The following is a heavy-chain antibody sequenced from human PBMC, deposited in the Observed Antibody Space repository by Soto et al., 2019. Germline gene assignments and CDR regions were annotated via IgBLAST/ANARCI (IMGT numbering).Heavy chain of an antibody. J-gene: IGHJ4*02. CDR2: INGANGNT. V-gene: IGHV1-3*01. D-gene: IGHD1-1*01. CDR3: XXDRFYXDGXGTYGYLDY. Sequence: QVQLVQSGAEVKKSGAAVKVSCKASGYSFTNYALHWVRQAPGQRLECMGWINGANGNTMYSEKFQGRVTITRDTSXSTXYXXXXXLXXXXXXXXXXXXDRFYXDGXGTYGYLDYWGQGTLVTVSS. CDR1: GYSFTNYA.